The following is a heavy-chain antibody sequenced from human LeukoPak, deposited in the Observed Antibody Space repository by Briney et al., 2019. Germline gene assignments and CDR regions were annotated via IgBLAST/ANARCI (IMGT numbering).Heavy chain of an antibody. Sequence: PGGSLRLSCAASGFTFRNYGMHWVRQAPGKGLEWVAVISIDGREKYYADSVKGRFTISRDNSKNTLHLQMSSLRGDDTAVYYCANPQSRGYDYLDYWGQGTLVTVSS. CDR3: ANPQSRGYDYLDY. J-gene: IGHJ4*02. V-gene: IGHV3-30*18. D-gene: IGHD5-12*01. CDR2: ISIDGREK. CDR1: GFTFRNYG.